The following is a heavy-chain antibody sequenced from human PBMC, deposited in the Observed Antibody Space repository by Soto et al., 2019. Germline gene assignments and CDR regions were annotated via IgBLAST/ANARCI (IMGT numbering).Heavy chain of an antibody. J-gene: IGHJ4*02. Sequence: QVQLVQSGAEVKEPGASVKVSCKASGDTFTSYYMHWVRQAPGQGLEWMGKINPSDGSTKYAEKCRGRVTMTTDTSTSTVYMELSSLTSEDSAVYYCAREGAVAGTSFDYWGQGTLVTVSS. CDR2: INPSDGST. V-gene: IGHV1-46*01. CDR3: AREGAVAGTSFDY. D-gene: IGHD6-19*01. CDR1: GDTFTSYY.